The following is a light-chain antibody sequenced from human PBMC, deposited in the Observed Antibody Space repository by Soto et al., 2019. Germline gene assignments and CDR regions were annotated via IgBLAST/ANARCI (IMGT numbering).Light chain of an antibody. CDR2: GAS. CDR3: QRYGSSPSWT. Sequence: ESVLTQSPGTLSLSPGERATLCCRASQSVSTSYLAWYQQKPGQAPRLLIYGASSRATGIPDRFSGSGSGTDFTLTINRLEPEDFAVYYCQRYGSSPSWTFGQGTKVDIK. CDR1: QSVSTSY. J-gene: IGKJ1*01. V-gene: IGKV3-20*01.